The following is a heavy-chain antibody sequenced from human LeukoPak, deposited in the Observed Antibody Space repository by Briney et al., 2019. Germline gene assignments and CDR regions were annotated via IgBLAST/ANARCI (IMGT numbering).Heavy chain of an antibody. CDR3: ARGPGYYYDSSGYYLN. CDR1: GGSISSSNW. D-gene: IGHD3-22*01. CDR2: IYYSGST. J-gene: IGHJ4*02. Sequence: SETLSLTCAVSGGSISSSNWWSWVRQPPGKGLEWIGYIYYSGSTYYNPSLKSRVTISVDTSKNQFSLKLSSVTAADTAVYYCARGPGYYYDSSGYYLNWGQGTLVTVSS. V-gene: IGHV4-30-4*01.